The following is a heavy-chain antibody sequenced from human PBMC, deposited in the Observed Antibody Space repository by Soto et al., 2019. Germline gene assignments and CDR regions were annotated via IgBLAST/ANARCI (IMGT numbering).Heavy chain of an antibody. CDR3: ARDLGNSIVGATGLGE. D-gene: IGHD1-26*01. CDR1: GYTFTSYY. V-gene: IGHV1-46*01. Sequence: QVQLVQSGAEVKKPGASVKVSCKASGYTFTSYYMHWVRQAPGQGLEWMGIINPSGGSTSYAQKFQGRVTMTRDTSTSTVYMELSSLRSEDTAVYYCARDLGNSIVGATGLGEWGQGTLVTVSS. CDR2: INPSGGST. J-gene: IGHJ4*02.